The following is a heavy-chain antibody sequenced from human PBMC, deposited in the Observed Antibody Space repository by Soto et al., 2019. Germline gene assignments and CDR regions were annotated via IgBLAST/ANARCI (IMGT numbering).Heavy chain of an antibody. CDR1: GYTFTSYD. CDR3: ASILGGFVAATSIYYYYGMDV. CDR2: MNPNSGNT. Sequence: QVQLVQSGAEVKKPGASVKVSCKASGYTFTSYDINWVRQATGQGLEWMGWMNPNSGNTGYAQKFQGRVTMTRNTSISTAYMELSRLRSEDTAVCYCASILGGFVAATSIYYYYGMDVWGQGTTVTVSS. D-gene: IGHD2-15*01. V-gene: IGHV1-8*01. J-gene: IGHJ6*02.